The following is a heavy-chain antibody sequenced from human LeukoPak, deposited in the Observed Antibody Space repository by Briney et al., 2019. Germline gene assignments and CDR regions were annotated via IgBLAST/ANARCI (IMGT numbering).Heavy chain of an antibody. Sequence: GGSLRLSCAAYGFSLSGYWMSWVRQASGKGLEWVARLHADGSEMYYVDSVKGRFTISRDNTKNSLYVQVNSLRVEDTAVYYCARGGYSFDYLGQGTLVTVSS. CDR1: GFSLSGYW. J-gene: IGHJ4*02. CDR2: LHADGSEM. CDR3: ARGGYSFDY. V-gene: IGHV3-7*01. D-gene: IGHD5-12*01.